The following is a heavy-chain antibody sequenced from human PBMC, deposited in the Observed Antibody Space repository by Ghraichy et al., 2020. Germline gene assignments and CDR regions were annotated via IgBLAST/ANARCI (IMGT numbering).Heavy chain of an antibody. CDR2: MNPNSGNT. J-gene: IGHJ6*02. V-gene: IGHV1-8*01. Sequence: ASVKVSCKASGYTFTSYDINWVRQATGQGLEWMGWMNPNSGNTGYAQKFQGRVTMTRNTSISTAYMELSSLRSEDTAVYYCARSVPPDDTYYDFWSGYYTEYYYYGMDVWGQGTTVTVSS. CDR1: GYTFTSYD. CDR3: ARSVPPDDTYYDFWSGYYTEYYYYGMDV. D-gene: IGHD3-3*01.